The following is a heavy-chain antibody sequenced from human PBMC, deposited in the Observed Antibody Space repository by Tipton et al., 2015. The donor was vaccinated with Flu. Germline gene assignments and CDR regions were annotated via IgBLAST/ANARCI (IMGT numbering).Heavy chain of an antibody. D-gene: IGHD3-3*01. Sequence: CAASGFTFSDHYMDWVRQAPGKGLEWVGRTRNKANSYTTEYAASVKGRFTISRDDSKNSLYLQMNSLKTEDTAVYYCVIGLRFFSYGMDVWGQGTTVTVSS. CDR1: GFTFSDHY. CDR2: TRNKANSYTT. J-gene: IGHJ6*02. V-gene: IGHV3-72*01. CDR3: VIGLRFFSYGMDV.